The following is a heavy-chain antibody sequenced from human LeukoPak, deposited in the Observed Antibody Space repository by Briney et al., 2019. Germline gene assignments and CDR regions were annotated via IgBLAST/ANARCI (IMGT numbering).Heavy chain of an antibody. V-gene: IGHV3-21*01. CDR3: ARVEDYDILTGFDY. CDR2: ISSRSGYI. CDR1: GFTFSSYS. D-gene: IGHD3-9*01. Sequence: GGSLRPSCAASGFTFSSYSMNWVRQAPGKGLEWVSSISSRSGYIYYADSVKGRFTTSRDNANNSLFLQMNSLRAEDTAVYYCARVEDYDILTGFDYWGQGTLVTVSS. J-gene: IGHJ4*02.